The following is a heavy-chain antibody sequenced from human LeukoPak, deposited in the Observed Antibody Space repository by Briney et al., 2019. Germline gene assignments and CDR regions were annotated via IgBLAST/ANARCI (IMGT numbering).Heavy chain of an antibody. CDR2: VDGGGGGT. V-gene: IGHV3-23*01. J-gene: IGHJ4*02. CDR1: GFTLSSNA. CDR3: AKQSAGSAAWYSLHYDF. D-gene: IGHD6-13*01. Sequence: PGGSLRLSCAASGFTLSSNAMTWVRQAPGRGLEWVSSVDGGGGGTYYADSVKGRFTISRDNSKDTLYLQMNGLRAEDTAVYFCAKQSAGSAAWYSLHYDFWGQGTLVTVSS.